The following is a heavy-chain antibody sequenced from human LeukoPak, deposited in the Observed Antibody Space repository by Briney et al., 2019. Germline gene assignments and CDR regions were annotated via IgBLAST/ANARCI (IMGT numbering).Heavy chain of an antibody. CDR3: ARREPPGARRHLDY. Sequence: PSETLSLTCNVSGGSISSSYWSWIRQPPGRGLEWVGYIYNTGTTNYNPSLNSRVTISVDTSKNQLYLRLSYVTAADTAVYYCARREPPGARRHLDYWGQGTPVTVSS. D-gene: IGHD1-14*01. CDR2: IYNTGTT. CDR1: GGSISSSY. J-gene: IGHJ4*02. V-gene: IGHV4-59*08.